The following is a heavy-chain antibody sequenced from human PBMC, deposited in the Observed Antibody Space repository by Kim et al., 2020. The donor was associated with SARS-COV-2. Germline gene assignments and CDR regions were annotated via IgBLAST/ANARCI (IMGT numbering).Heavy chain of an antibody. CDR3: ARDSKAGALIVVVVAATFEI. D-gene: IGHD2-15*01. V-gene: IGHV3-21*01. Sequence: GGSLRLSCAASGFTFSSYSMNWVRQAPGKGLEWVSSISSSSSYIYYADSVKGRFTISRDNAKNSLYLQMNSLRAEDTAVYYCARDSKAGALIVVVVAATFEIWGEGTMGTVSS. CDR1: GFTFSSYS. J-gene: IGHJ3*02. CDR2: ISSSSSYI.